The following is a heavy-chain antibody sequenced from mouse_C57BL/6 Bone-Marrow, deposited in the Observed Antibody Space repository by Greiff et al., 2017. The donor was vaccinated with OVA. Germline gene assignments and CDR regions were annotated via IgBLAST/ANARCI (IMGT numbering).Heavy chain of an antibody. J-gene: IGHJ4*01. Sequence: VQLQQPGAELVRPGSSVKLSCKASGYTFTSYWMHWVKQRPIQGLEWIGNIDPSDSETHYNQKFKDKATLTVDKSSSTAYMQLSSLASEDSAVYYCARSHYAMDYWGQGTSVTVSS. V-gene: IGHV1-52*01. CDR1: GYTFTSYW. CDR3: ARSHYAMDY. CDR2: IDPSDSET.